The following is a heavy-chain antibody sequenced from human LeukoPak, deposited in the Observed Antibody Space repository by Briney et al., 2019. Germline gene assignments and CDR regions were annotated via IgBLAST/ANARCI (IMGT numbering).Heavy chain of an antibody. D-gene: IGHD3-10*01. CDR1: AFTFDDYG. CDR2: IKQDGTEK. Sequence: GGSLRLSCAASAFTFDDYGMSWVRHPPGKGLEWVANIKQDGTEKYYVDSVKGRFTISRDNAKNSLYLQMNSLRVEDTATYYCAKVAHYYYGSESYYFFEHWGQGTPVTASS. CDR3: AKVAHYYYGSESYYFFEH. J-gene: IGHJ4*02. V-gene: IGHV3-7*01.